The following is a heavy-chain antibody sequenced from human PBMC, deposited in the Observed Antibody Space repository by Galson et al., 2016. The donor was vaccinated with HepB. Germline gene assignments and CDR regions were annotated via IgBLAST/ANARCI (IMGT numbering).Heavy chain of an antibody. Sequence: SLRLSCAASGSTFSSHNMNWVRQAPGKGLEWVSSIGYSGTDRYYRDSVKGRFTISRDNAGDSVFLQMNSLRAEDTALYYCARESSGALFDSWGQGTLVTVSS. V-gene: IGHV3-21*01. CDR2: IGYSGTDR. J-gene: IGHJ4*02. CDR1: GSTFSSHN. CDR3: ARESSGALFDS. D-gene: IGHD6-19*01.